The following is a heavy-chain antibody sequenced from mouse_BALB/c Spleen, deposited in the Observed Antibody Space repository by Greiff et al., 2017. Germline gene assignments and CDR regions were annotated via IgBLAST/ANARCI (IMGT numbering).Heavy chain of an antibody. CDR1: GFTFSSYG. CDR3: ARQDYGTFYAMDY. CDR2: ISSGGSYT. Sequence: EVNVVESGGDLVKPGGSLKLSCAASGFTFSSYGMSWVRQTPDKRLEWVATISSGGSYTYYPDSVKGRFTISRDNAKNTLYLQMSSLKSEDTAMYYCARQDYGTFYAMDYWGQGTSVTVSS. D-gene: IGHD1-1*01. V-gene: IGHV5-6*01. J-gene: IGHJ4*01.